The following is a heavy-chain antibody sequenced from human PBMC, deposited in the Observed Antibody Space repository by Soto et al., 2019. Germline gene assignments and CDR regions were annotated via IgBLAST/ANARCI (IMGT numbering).Heavy chain of an antibody. D-gene: IGHD3-16*01. V-gene: IGHV3-74*01. CDR3: AREGFRGVMSYYGMDV. Sequence: GGSLRLSCEASGATFANYWMHWVRQVPGKGLVWVSRISNDGSDITYADSVKGRFTASRDNTKNMVFLQMNNLSVEDTAVYYCAREGFRGVMSYYGMDVWGQGTTVTVSS. CDR2: ISNDGSDI. CDR1: GATFANYW. J-gene: IGHJ6*02.